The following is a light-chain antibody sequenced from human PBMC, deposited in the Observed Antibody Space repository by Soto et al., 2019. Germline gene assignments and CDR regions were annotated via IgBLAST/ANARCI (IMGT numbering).Light chain of an antibody. J-gene: IGLJ2*01. CDR2: DVS. V-gene: IGLV2-14*01. Sequence: QSALTQPASVSGSPGQSITIPCTGTSRDVGGYNYVSWYQQHPGKAPKLMIYDVSNRPSGVSNRFSGSKSGNTASLTISGLQAEDEADYYCNSYTSSSTVVFGGGTKLTVL. CDR1: SRDVGGYNY. CDR3: NSYTSSSTVV.